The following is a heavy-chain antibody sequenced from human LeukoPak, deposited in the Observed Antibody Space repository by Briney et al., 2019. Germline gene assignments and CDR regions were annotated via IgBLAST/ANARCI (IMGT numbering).Heavy chain of an antibody. CDR3: ARDVVSLWFGELLSLDY. Sequence: ASVKVSCKASGYTFTSYGISWVRQAPGQGLEWMGWISAYNGNTNYAQKLQGRVTMTTDTSTSTAYMELRSLRSDDTAVCYCARDVVSLWFGELLSLDYWGQGTLVTVSS. J-gene: IGHJ4*02. V-gene: IGHV1-18*01. D-gene: IGHD3-10*01. CDR1: GYTFTSYG. CDR2: ISAYNGNT.